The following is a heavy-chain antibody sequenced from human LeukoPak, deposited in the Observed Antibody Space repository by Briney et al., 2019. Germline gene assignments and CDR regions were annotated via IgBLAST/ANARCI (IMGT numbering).Heavy chain of an antibody. CDR1: GGSISGGSYY. D-gene: IGHD3-10*01. V-gene: IGHV4-61*02. CDR2: VYTSGST. CDR3: ARAPLDFEWFGELLYGDAFDI. Sequence: SETLSLTCTVSGGSISGGSYYWSWIRQPAGKGLEWIGRVYTSGSTNYNPSLKSRVTISVDTSKNQFSLKLSSVTAADTAVYYCARAPLDFEWFGELLYGDAFDIWGQGTMVTISS. J-gene: IGHJ3*02.